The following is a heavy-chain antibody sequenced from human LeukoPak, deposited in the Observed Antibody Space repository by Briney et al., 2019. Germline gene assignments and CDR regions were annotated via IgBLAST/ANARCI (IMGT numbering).Heavy chain of an antibody. D-gene: IGHD3-22*01. CDR3: ARTYYYDSSGYLGAFDI. CDR2: IYYSGST. Sequence: PSQTLSLTCTVSGGSISSGDYCWSWIRQPPGKGLEWFGYIYYSGSTYYNPSLKSRVTISVDTSKNQFSLKLSSVTAADTAVYYCARTYYYDSSGYLGAFDIWGQGTMVTVSS. J-gene: IGHJ3*02. CDR1: GGSISSGDYC. V-gene: IGHV4-30-4*01.